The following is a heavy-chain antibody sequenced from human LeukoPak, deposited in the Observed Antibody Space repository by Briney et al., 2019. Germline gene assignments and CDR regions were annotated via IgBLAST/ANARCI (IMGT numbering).Heavy chain of an antibody. CDR3: AKSPTRITMVRQVDY. CDR2: ISGSGGST. D-gene: IGHD3-10*01. J-gene: IGHJ4*02. V-gene: IGHV3-23*01. Sequence: GGSLRLSCAASGFTFSSYAMSWVRQAPGKGLEWVSAISGSGGSTYYADSVKGRFTISRDNSKNTLYLQMNSLRAEDTAVYYCAKSPTRITMVRQVDYWGQGTLVTVSS. CDR1: GFTFSSYA.